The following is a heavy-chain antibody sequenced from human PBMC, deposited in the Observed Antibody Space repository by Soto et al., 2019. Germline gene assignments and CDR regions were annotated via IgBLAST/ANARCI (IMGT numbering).Heavy chain of an antibody. CDR3: AKDPFLRGYSYGSWFDP. Sequence: EVQLLESGGGLVQPGGSLRLSCAASGFTFSSYAMSWVRQAPGKGLEWVSAISGSGGSTYYADSVKGRFTISRDNSKNXRYLQMNSLRAEDTAVYYCAKDPFLRGYSYGSWFDPWGQGTLVTVSS. D-gene: IGHD5-18*01. CDR2: ISGSGGST. J-gene: IGHJ5*02. CDR1: GFTFSSYA. V-gene: IGHV3-23*01.